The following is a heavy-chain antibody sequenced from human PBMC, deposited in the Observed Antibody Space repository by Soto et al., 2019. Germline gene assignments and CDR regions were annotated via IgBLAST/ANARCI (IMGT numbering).Heavy chain of an antibody. CDR1: GFTFDDYA. Sequence: ESGGGLVQPGRSLRLSCAASGFTFDDYAMHWVRQAPGKGLEWVSGISWNSGSIGYADSVKGRFTISRDNAKNSLYLQMNSLRAEDTALYYCAKGSLRPPTWNNWFDPWGQGTLVTVSS. V-gene: IGHV3-9*01. CDR2: ISWNSGSI. J-gene: IGHJ5*02. D-gene: IGHD3-22*01. CDR3: AKGSLRPPTWNNWFDP.